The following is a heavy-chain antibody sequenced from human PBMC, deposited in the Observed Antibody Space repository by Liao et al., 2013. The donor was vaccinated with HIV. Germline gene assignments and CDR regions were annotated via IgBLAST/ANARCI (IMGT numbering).Heavy chain of an antibody. CDR1: GGSISSSSYY. D-gene: IGHD3-10*01. CDR3: ARDLGFGVDAFDI. V-gene: IGHV4-39*07. Sequence: QLQLQESGPGLVKPSETLSLTCTVSGGSISSSSYYWGWIRQPPGKGLEWIGSIYYSGSTYYNPSLKSRVTISVDTSKNQFSLKLSSVTAADTAVYYCARDLGFGVDAFDIWGPRGQWSPSLQ. CDR2: IYYSGST. J-gene: IGHJ3*02.